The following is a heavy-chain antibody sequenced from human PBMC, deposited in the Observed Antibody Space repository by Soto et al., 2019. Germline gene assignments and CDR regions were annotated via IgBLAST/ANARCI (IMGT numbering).Heavy chain of an antibody. CDR2: IIPIFGTA. V-gene: IGHV1-69*13. CDR3: ASSRPGYCSGSSCRGLDYYYYGMDV. CDR1: GGTFSSYA. D-gene: IGHD2-15*01. J-gene: IGHJ6*02. Sequence: SVKVSCKASGGTFSSYAISWVRQAPGQGLEWMGGIIPIFGTANYAQKFQGRVTITADESTSTAYMELSSLRSENTAVYYCASSRPGYCSGSSCRGLDYYYYGMDVWGQGTTVTVSS.